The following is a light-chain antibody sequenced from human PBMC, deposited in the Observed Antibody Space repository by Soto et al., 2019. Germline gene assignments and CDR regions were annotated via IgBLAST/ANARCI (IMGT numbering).Light chain of an antibody. Sequence: QSALTQPASVSGSPGQSLTISCTGASGDVGGYNYVSWYQQHPGKAPKLMIYEVSNRPSGVSNRFSGSKSGNTASLTISGLQAEDEADYYCSSYTYSGTPGYVFGTGTKVTVL. V-gene: IGLV2-14*01. CDR2: EVS. CDR1: SGDVGGYNY. J-gene: IGLJ1*01. CDR3: SSYTYSGTPGYV.